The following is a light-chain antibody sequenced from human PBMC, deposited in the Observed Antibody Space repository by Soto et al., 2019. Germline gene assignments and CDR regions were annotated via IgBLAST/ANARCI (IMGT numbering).Light chain of an antibody. Sequence: DIQMTQSPSSLSASVGDRVTITCRASQSISSYLNWYQQKPGKAPKLLIYAASSLQSGVPSRFSGSVSWTDFTLTISSLQPEDFATYYCQQRYSTPRTFGQGTKVEIK. CDR3: QQRYSTPRT. J-gene: IGKJ1*01. CDR2: AAS. CDR1: QSISSY. V-gene: IGKV1-39*01.